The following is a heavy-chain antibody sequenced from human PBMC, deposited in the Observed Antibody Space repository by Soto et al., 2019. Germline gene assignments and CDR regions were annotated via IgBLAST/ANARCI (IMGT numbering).Heavy chain of an antibody. CDR2: ISYDGSNK. D-gene: IGHD4-4*01. Sequence: QVQLVESGGGVVQPGRSLRLSCAASGFTFSSYAMHWVRQAPGKGLEWVAVISYDGSNKYYADSVKGRFTIPRDNSKNTLYLQMNSLRAEDTAVYYCTVTHPIDYWGQGTLVTVSS. V-gene: IGHV3-30-3*01. CDR1: GFTFSSYA. J-gene: IGHJ4*02. CDR3: TVTHPIDY.